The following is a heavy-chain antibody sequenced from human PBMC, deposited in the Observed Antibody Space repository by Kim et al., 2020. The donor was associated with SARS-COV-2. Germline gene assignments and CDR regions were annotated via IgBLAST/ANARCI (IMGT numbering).Heavy chain of an antibody. Sequence: GGSLRLCCVASGFTFGDYAMTWVRQAPGKGLEWVSGIHGSGIKTAYRDSVKGRFTISRDNSKNTLCLEMNSLRAEDTALYYCAKVEGSRGWFYEHWGLGTLVTVSS. CDR2: IHGSGIKT. D-gene: IGHD6-19*01. J-gene: IGHJ4*02. CDR1: GFTFGDYA. CDR3: AKVEGSRGWFYEH. V-gene: IGHV3-23*05.